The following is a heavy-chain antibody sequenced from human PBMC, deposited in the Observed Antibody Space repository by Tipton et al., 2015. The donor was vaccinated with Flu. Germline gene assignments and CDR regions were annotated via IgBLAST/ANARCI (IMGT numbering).Heavy chain of an antibody. V-gene: IGHV4-4*07. Sequence: TLSLTCTVSGDSMNSFYWSWIRQPAGKGLEWIGRMYASGSTKYNPSLKSRVTMSVDTSKNQLSLKLTSVTAADTAVYYCARGSGSRTAMIFDFWGQGTLVTVSS. CDR2: MYASGST. J-gene: IGHJ4*02. CDR3: ARGSGSRTAMIFDF. D-gene: IGHD3-10*01. CDR1: GDSMNSFY.